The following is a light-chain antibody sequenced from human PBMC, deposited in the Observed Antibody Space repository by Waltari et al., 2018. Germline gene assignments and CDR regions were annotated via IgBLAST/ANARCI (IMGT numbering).Light chain of an antibody. CDR3: QVWDTSGDPWV. Sequence: SYVLTQPPSMSVAPGQTARIPCGGYDLETNLGHWYQQGPGQAPVLVIHDDADRPSGIPERFSGSKSGNTATLIINKVEAADEADYYCQVWDTSGDPWVCGGGTKVTVL. J-gene: IGLJ3*02. CDR1: DLETNL. CDR2: DDA. V-gene: IGLV3-21*02.